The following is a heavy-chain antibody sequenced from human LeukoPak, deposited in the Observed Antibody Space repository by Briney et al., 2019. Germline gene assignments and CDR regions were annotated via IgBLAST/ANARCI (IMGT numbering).Heavy chain of an antibody. V-gene: IGHV1-46*01. CDR2: INPSGGST. D-gene: IGHD3-16*02. CDR3: ASTQDTFGGVIVAWFDP. J-gene: IGHJ5*02. CDR1: GHTFTSYY. Sequence: ASVKVSCKASGHTFTSYYMHWVRQAPGQGLEWMGIINPSGGSTSYAQKFQGRVTMTRDTSTSTVYMELSSLRSEDTAVYYCASTQDTFGGVIVAWFDPWGQGTLVTVSS.